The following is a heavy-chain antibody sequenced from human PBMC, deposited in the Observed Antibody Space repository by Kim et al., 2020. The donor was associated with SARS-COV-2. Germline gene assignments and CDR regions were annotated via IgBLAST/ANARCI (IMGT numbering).Heavy chain of an antibody. CDR1: GFTFSSYA. Sequence: GGSLRLSCAASGFTFSSYAMSWVRQAPGKGLEWVSAISGSGGSTYYADSVKGRFTISRDNSKNTLYLQMNSLRAEDTAVYYCAKDRLNYDFWSGYFGRNGNFDYWGQGTLVTVPS. J-gene: IGHJ4*02. D-gene: IGHD3-3*01. CDR3: AKDRLNYDFWSGYFGRNGNFDY. CDR2: ISGSGGST. V-gene: IGHV3-23*01.